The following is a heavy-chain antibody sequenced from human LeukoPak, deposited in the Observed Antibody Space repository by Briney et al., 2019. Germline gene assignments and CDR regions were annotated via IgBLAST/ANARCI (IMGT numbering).Heavy chain of an antibody. D-gene: IGHD1-26*01. CDR3: AKGAIVGKEALHI. J-gene: IGHJ3*02. CDR1: GYTFTSYY. CDR2: INPSGGST. V-gene: IGHV1-46*01. Sequence: ASVKVSCKASGYTFTSYYMHWVRQAPGQGLEWMGIINPSGGSTSYAQKFQGRVTITADESTSTAYMELSSLRSEDTAFYYCAKGAIVGKEALHIWGQGTLVTVSS.